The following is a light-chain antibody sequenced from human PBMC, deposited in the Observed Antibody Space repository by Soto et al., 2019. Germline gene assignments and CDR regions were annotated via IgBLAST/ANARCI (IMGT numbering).Light chain of an antibody. V-gene: IGLV2-11*01. CDR1: SSDVGGYNF. Sequence: QSALTQPRSVSGSPGQSVTISCTGTSSDVGGYNFVSWYQQLPGKAPKLMIYDVTKRTSGVPDRFSGSKSGNTASLTISGLQAEDEADYYCSSHAGTYPGVFGGGTKVTVL. J-gene: IGLJ3*02. CDR2: DVT. CDR3: SSHAGTYPGV.